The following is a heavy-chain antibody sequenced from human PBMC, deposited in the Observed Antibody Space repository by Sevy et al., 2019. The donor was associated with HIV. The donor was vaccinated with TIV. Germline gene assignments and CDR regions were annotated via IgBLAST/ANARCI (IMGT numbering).Heavy chain of an antibody. CDR3: ARTYGWGSWEAFDI. CDR1: GFSFSSYP. V-gene: IGHV3-21*01. CDR2: ISGSSNYI. J-gene: IGHJ3*02. Sequence: GGSLRLSCAASGFSFSSYPMNWVRQAPGKGLEWVSSISGSSNYIYYADSLRGRFTISRDNAKNSHYLQMNSLRAEDTAVYYCARTYGWGSWEAFDIWGQKSTDTFS. D-gene: IGHD3-10*01.